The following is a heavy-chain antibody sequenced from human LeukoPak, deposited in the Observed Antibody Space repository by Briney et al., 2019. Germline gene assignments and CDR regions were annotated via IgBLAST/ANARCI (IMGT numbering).Heavy chain of an antibody. D-gene: IGHD1-1*01. CDR3: ARPVGSWNDAWFDP. V-gene: IGHV5-10-1*01. J-gene: IGHJ5*02. CDR2: IGPSDSYT. Sequence: TGESLKLSCKGSGYSFTSYWISWVRQMPGKGLEWMGRIGPSDSYTNYSPSFQGHVTISADKSISTAYLQWSSLKASDTAMYYCARPVGSWNDAWFDPWGQGTLVTVSS. CDR1: GYSFTSYW.